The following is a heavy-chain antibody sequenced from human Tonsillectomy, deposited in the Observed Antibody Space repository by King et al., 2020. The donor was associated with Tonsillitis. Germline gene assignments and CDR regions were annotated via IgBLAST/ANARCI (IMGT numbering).Heavy chain of an antibody. D-gene: IGHD1-26*01. J-gene: IGHJ4*02. CDR3: ARDLMGATAGFDY. Sequence: EVQLVESGGGLIQPGGSLRLSCTASGFTVSSNYMTWVRQAPGKGLEWVSVIYSGGSTYYADSVKGRLTISRDNSKNKLYLQMNSLRAEDTAVYYCARDLMGATAGFDYWGQGTLVTVSS. CDR1: GFTVSSNY. CDR2: IYSGGST. V-gene: IGHV3-53*01.